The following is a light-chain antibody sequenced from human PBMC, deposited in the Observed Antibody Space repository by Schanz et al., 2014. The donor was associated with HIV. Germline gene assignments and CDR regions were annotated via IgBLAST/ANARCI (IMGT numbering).Light chain of an antibody. CDR2: EVS. CDR1: SSDVGDYNY. CDR3: SSYAGSYTWV. J-gene: IGLJ3*02. Sequence: QSALTQPPSASGSPGQSVTISCTGTSSDVGDYNYVSWYQQHPGKAPKIMIFEVSKRPSGVPDRFSGSKSGNTASLTVSGLQAEDEADYYCSSYAGSYTWVFGGGTKLTVL. V-gene: IGLV2-8*01.